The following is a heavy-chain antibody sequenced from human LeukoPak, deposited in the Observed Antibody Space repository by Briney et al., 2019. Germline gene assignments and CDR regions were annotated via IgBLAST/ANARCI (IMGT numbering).Heavy chain of an antibody. V-gene: IGHV3-30*18. CDR1: GFTFSSYG. Sequence: GRSLRLSCAASGFTFSSYGMHWVRQAPGEGLEWVAVISYHGSIKYYADSVKGRFTISRDSSTDTLYLQMNSLRAEDTAVYYGAKEACAGSCYSDYFDYWGQGTLVTVSS. CDR2: ISYHGSIK. D-gene: IGHD2-15*01. J-gene: IGHJ4*02. CDR3: AKEACAGSCYSDYFDY.